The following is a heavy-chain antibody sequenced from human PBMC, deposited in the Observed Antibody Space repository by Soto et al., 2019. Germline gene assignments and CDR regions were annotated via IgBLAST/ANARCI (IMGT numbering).Heavy chain of an antibody. CDR1: VYNFTACW. J-gene: IGHJ5*01. V-gene: IGHV5-10-1*01. CDR2: IDPSDSYT. CDR3: ARVHKNWFDS. Sequence: GEYLKISCKSSVYNFTACWMHGVRQMPGKGLEWLGKIDPSDSYTNYSPSFEGHVTISTDNSITTAYLQWSSLRASDTALYFCARVHKNWFDSWAQGTMVTVSS.